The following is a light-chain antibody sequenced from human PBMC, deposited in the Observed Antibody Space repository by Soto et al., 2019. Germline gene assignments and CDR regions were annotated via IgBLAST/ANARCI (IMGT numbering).Light chain of an antibody. CDR2: YNN. Sequence: QSVLTQPPSASGSPGQRVTISCSGSSCNIGSNTVNWYQQLPGTAPTLLIYYNNQRPSGVPDRFSGSKSGTSASLAITGLQSEDEADYDCAAWADSLNGVVFGGGTKLTVL. CDR3: AAWADSLNGVV. CDR1: SCNIGSNT. J-gene: IGLJ2*01. V-gene: IGLV1-44*01.